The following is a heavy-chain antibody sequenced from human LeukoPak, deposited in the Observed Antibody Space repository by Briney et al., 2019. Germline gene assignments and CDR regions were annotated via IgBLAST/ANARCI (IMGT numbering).Heavy chain of an antibody. J-gene: IGHJ4*02. CDR3: ATDESNSFFF. CDR2: ITSKTDGGIT. Sequence: GGSLRLSCAASGFTFSSYWMSWVRQAPGKGLEWVGRITSKTDGGITDSAAPVKGRFTVSRDDSKNTLFLQMSSLRAEDTAVYYCATDESNSFFFWGQGTLVTVSS. V-gene: IGHV3-15*01. CDR1: GFTFSSYW. D-gene: IGHD2/OR15-2a*01.